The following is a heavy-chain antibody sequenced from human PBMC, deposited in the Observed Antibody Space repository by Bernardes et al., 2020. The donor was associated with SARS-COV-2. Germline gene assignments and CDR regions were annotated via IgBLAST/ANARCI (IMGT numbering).Heavy chain of an antibody. CDR1: GYTFTGYY. Sequence: ASVKVSCKASGYTFTGYYMHWVRQAPGQGLEWMGWINPNSGGTNFAQKFQGWVTMTWDTSISTAYMELSRLRSDDTAVYYCATGGPLASRYGMDVWGQGTTVTVSS. D-gene: IGHD3-10*01. CDR2: INPNSGGT. V-gene: IGHV1-2*04. J-gene: IGHJ6*02. CDR3: ATGGPLASRYGMDV.